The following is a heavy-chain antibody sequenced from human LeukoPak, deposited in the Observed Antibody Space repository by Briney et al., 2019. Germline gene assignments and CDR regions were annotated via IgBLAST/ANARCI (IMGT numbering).Heavy chain of an antibody. CDR1: GFTFSSYG. Sequence: PGGSLRLSCAASGFTFSSYGMHWVRQAPGKGLEWVAVISYDGSNKYYADSVKGRFTTSRDNSKNTLYLQMNSLRAEDTAVYYCAKDRAAYCGGDCLFDYWGQGTLVTVSS. J-gene: IGHJ4*02. D-gene: IGHD2-21*02. CDR2: ISYDGSNK. V-gene: IGHV3-30*18. CDR3: AKDRAAYCGGDCLFDY.